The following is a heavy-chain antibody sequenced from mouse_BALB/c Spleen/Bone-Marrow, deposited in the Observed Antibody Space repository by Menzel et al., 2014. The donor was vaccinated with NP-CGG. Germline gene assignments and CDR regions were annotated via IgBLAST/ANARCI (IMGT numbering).Heavy chain of an antibody. Sequence: EVQLQQSGPDLVKPSQSLSLTCTVTDYSIXSGYSWHWIRQFPGNKLEWMGCIHYSGSTNYNPSLKSRISITRDTSKNQSFLRLNSVTTEDTATYYCARFDGTYAMDYWVKEPQSPSPQ. CDR1: DYSIXSGYS. V-gene: IGHV3-1*02. CDR3: ARFDGTYAMDY. D-gene: IGHD2-1*01. J-gene: IGHJ4*01. CDR2: IHYSGST.